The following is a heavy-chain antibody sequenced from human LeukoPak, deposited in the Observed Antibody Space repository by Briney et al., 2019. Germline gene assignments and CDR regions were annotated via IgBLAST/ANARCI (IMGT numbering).Heavy chain of an antibody. J-gene: IGHJ6*02. Sequence: PSETLSLTCTVSVGSISIYYWRWIPRPPGKGLEWIGYIYYSGSTNYNPSLKGRVTISVDTSKNQFSLKLSSVTAADTAVYYCARERDGMDVWGQGTTVTVSS. CDR1: VGSISIYY. CDR2: IYYSGST. CDR3: ARERDGMDV. V-gene: IGHV4-59*01.